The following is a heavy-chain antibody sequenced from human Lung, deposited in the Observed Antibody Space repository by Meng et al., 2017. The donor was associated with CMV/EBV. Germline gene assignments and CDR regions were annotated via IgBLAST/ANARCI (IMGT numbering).Heavy chain of an antibody. CDR2: ISSSSSYI. V-gene: IGHV3-21*01. Sequence: AASEFSFSTCGMTWVRQVPGKGLEWVSSISSSSSYIYYADSVKGRFAISRDNAKNSLFLLMDSLRAEDTAVYYCARIPVAGSWYFDLWGRGTLVTVSS. J-gene: IGHJ2*01. CDR3: ARIPVAGSWYFDL. D-gene: IGHD6-13*01. CDR1: EFSFSTCG.